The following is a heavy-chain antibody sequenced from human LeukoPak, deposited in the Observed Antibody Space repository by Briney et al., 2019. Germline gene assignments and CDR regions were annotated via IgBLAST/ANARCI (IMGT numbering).Heavy chain of an antibody. CDR2: ISQSGST. Sequence: PSETLSLTCTVYGDSISGYYWSWIRQPPGKGLERIAYISQSGSTNYNPSLKSRVTIYVDTSKNQFSPKLTSVTAADTAVYYCARHGYGMAALVWDSWGQGTLVTVSS. CDR3: ARHGYGMAALVWDS. J-gene: IGHJ4*02. D-gene: IGHD5-24*01. V-gene: IGHV4-59*08. CDR1: GDSISGYY.